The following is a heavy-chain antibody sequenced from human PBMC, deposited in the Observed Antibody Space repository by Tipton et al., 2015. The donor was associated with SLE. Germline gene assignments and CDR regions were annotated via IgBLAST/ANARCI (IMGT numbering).Heavy chain of an antibody. Sequence: SLRLSCAASGFNFGAHWMSWVRQAPGKGQEWVANIKEDGTDKYYVDSVKGRFTISRDNAKNSLILQMNNLRVEDTAVYYCAKDESGPAYWGQGILVPVSS. CDR3: AKDESGPAY. V-gene: IGHV3-7*01. J-gene: IGHJ4*02. CDR2: IKEDGTDK. CDR1: GFNFGAHW.